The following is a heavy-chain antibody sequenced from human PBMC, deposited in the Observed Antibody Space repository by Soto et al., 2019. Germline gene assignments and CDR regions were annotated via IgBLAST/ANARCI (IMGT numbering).Heavy chain of an antibody. CDR3: ARGQEGIVATH. CDR1: GGSLTGYY. Sequence: QVQLQQWGAGLLKPSETLSLTCTVNGGSLTGYYWSWIRQPPGKGLEWIGEVKDGGSTNYSPSLRGRVSRSADPSKTHFSLRLNSVTAADTAVYFCARGQEGIVATHWDQGALVTVSS. V-gene: IGHV4-34*01. D-gene: IGHD5-12*01. J-gene: IGHJ4*02. CDR2: VKDGGST.